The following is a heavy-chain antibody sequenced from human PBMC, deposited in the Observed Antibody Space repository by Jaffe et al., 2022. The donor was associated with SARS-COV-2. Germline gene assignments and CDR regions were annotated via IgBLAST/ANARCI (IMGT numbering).Heavy chain of an antibody. Sequence: EVQLVESGGGLVQPGGSLRLSCAASGFTFSSYWMSWVRQAPGKGLEWVANIKQDGSEKYYVDSVKGRFTISRDNAKNSLYLQMNSLRAEDTAVYYCARAHRYCGGDCYIPRWFQHWGQGTLVTVSS. CDR3: ARAHRYCGGDCYIPRWFQH. CDR1: GFTFSSYW. J-gene: IGHJ1*01. D-gene: IGHD2-21*02. V-gene: IGHV3-7*01. CDR2: IKQDGSEK.